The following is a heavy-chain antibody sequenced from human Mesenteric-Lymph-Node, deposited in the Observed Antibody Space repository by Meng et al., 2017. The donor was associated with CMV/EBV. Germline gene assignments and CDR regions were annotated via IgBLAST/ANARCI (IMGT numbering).Heavy chain of an antibody. CDR2: INHSGST. D-gene: IGHD3-10*01. V-gene: IGHV4-34*01. CDR3: ARGRLLWFGSSNWFDP. CDR1: GGSFSDYY. Sequence: SETLSLTCAVYGGSFSDYYWSWIRQPPGKGLEWIGEINHSGSTNYNPSLKSRVTISVDTSKNQFSLKLNSVTAADTAVYYCARGRLLWFGSSNWFDPWGLGILVTVSS. J-gene: IGHJ5*02.